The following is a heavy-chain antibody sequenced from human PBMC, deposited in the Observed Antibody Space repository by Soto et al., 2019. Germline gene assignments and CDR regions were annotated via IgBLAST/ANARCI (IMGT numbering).Heavy chain of an antibody. J-gene: IGHJ6*02. V-gene: IGHV1-18*04. CDR1: GYSFTSHY. D-gene: IGHD2-15*01. Sequence: ASVKVSCKAIGYSFTSHYMHWVRQAPGQGLEWMGGISAKHGNAHYAQKLQGRVTMTADKSTSTAYMELSSLRSEDTAVYYCARHPGGRGHYYGMDVWGQGTTVTVSS. CDR3: ARHPGGRGHYYGMDV. CDR2: ISAKHGNA.